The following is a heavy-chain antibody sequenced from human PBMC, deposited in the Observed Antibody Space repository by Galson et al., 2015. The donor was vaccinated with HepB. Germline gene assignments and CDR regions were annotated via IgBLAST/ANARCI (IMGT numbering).Heavy chain of an antibody. D-gene: IGHD2-2*01. CDR3: AKDTGGGRRIVVVPEHDAFDI. CDR1: GFTFSSYA. V-gene: IGHV3-23*01. J-gene: IGHJ3*02. Sequence: SLRLSCAASGFTFSSYAMSWVRQAPGKGLEWVSAISGSGGSTYYADSVKGRFTISRDNSKNTLYLQMNSLRAEDTAVYYCAKDTGGGRRIVVVPEHDAFDIWGQGTMVTVSS. CDR2: ISGSGGST.